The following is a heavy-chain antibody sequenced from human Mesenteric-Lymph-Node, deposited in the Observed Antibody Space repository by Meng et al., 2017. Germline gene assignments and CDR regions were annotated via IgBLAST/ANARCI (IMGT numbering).Heavy chain of an antibody. CDR2: INPSGGST. CDR1: GYTFTSYY. Sequence: ASVKVSCKASGYTFTSYYMHWVRQAPGQGLEWMGIINPSGGSTNYAQKFQGRVTMTRDTSTSTVYMELSRLTSDDTAIYYCARTRDDSGSYLTYWGQGTRVTVAS. CDR3: ARTRDDSGSYLTY. J-gene: IGHJ4*02. V-gene: IGHV1-46*01. D-gene: IGHD3-10*01.